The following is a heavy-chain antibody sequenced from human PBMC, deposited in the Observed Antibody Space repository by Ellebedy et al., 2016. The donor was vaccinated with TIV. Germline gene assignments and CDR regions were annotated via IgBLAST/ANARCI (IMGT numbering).Heavy chain of an antibody. J-gene: IGHJ3*02. CDR3: ARFITRTAPRSAFDI. CDR1: GGSISSYY. Sequence: SETLSLTCTVSGGSISSYYWSWIRQPPGKGLEWIGYIYYSGSTNYNPSLKSRVTISVDTSKNQFSLKLSSVTAADTAVYYCARFITRTAPRSAFDIWGQGTMVTVSS. CDR2: IYYSGST. D-gene: IGHD2-21*02. V-gene: IGHV4-59*01.